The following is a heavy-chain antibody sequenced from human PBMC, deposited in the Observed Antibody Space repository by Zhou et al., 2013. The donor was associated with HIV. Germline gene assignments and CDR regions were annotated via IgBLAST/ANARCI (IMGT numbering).Heavy chain of an antibody. CDR3: AGEGVGNVPEGH. V-gene: IGHV1-69*04. D-gene: IGHD3-10*02. CDR2: VIPMLNIE. CDR1: GGTFSSYA. J-gene: IGHJ4*02. Sequence: QVHLVQSAAEVKKPGSSVRVSCKASGGTFSSYAISWVRQAPGRGLEWMGRVIPMLNIENYPDNFHGRVAITADKSTSTTYMELSSLTSEDTAVYYCAGEGVGNVPEGHWGQGTLVIVSS.